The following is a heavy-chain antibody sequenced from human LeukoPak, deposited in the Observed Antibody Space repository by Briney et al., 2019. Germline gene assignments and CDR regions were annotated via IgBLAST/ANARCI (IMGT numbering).Heavy chain of an antibody. D-gene: IGHD3-22*01. CDR3: AMRDSSGYSFDY. V-gene: IGHV5-51*01. Sequence: GEALKISCKGSGYSFTNYWNGWVRQMPGKGLEWMGIIYLGDSDTRYTPSLQGQVTISADKSISTAYLQWSSLKASDTAMYYCAMRDSSGYSFDYWGQGTLVTVSS. J-gene: IGHJ4*02. CDR1: GYSFTNYW. CDR2: IYLGDSDT.